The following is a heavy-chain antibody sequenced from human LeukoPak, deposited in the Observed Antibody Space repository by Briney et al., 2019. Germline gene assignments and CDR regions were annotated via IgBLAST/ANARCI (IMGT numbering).Heavy chain of an antibody. V-gene: IGHV3-23*01. J-gene: IGHJ4*02. CDR1: GFTFSSYA. CDR2: ISGSGGSS. CDR3: AKDPGYYYDSSGYFDY. Sequence: GGSLRLSCAASGFTFSSYAMSWVRQAPGKGLEWVSAISGSGGSSYYADSVKGRFTISRDNSKNTLYLQMNSLRAEDTAVYYCAKDPGYYYDSSGYFDYWGQGTLVTVSS. D-gene: IGHD3-22*01.